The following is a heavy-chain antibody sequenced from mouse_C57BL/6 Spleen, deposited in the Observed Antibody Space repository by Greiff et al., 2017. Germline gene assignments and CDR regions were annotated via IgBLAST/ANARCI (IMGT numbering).Heavy chain of an antibody. CDR3: ATYSVYFDY. V-gene: IGHV5-17*01. CDR2: ISSGSSTI. CDR1: GFTFSDYG. J-gene: IGHJ2*01. D-gene: IGHD1-1*01. Sequence: EVQGVESGGGLVKPGGSLKLACAASGFTFSDYGMHWVRQAPEKGLEWVAYISSGSSTIYYADTVKGRFNSSRDNAKNTLFLHMTRLRSEDTAMYYCATYSVYFDYWGQVTTLTVSS.